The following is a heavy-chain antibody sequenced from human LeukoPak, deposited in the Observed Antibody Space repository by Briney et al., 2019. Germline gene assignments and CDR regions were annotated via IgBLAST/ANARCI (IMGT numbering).Heavy chain of an antibody. Sequence: GGSLRLSCAASGFTFSSYHMNWVRQAPGKGLEWVSYISKSASTTYYADSVKGRFTISRDTARNSVYLQMNSLTAEDTAVYYCARDLVVVPASPYYFDYWGQGTLVTVSP. CDR2: ISKSASTT. J-gene: IGHJ4*02. CDR3: ARDLVVVPASPYYFDY. CDR1: GFTFSSYH. D-gene: IGHD2-15*01. V-gene: IGHV3-48*01.